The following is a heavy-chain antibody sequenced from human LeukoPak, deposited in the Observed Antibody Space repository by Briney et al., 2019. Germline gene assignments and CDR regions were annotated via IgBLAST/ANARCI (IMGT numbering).Heavy chain of an antibody. J-gene: IGHJ6*04. CDR3: ARGPTMKMDV. V-gene: IGHV3-21*01. D-gene: IGHD3-22*01. CDR2: INSRSSYV. Sequence: GGSLRLSRAASGFTFSSYAMSWVRQAPGKGLEWVSSINSRSSYVYYADSVKGRFTISRDSAKNSLYLQMNSLRAEDTAVYYCARGPTMKMDVWGKGTTVTVSS. CDR1: GFTFSSYA.